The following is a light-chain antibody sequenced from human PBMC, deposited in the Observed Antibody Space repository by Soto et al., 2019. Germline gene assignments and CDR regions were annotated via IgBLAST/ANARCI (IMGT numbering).Light chain of an antibody. CDR3: QQYGSSPYT. J-gene: IGKJ2*01. CDR2: GAS. V-gene: IGKV3-20*01. CDR1: QSVRSSY. Sequence: EIVLTQSPGTLSLSPGERATLSCRASQSVRSSYLAWYRQKPGQAPRLLIYGASSRATGIPDRFSGSGSGTDFTLSINRLEPEDFAVYYCQQYGSSPYTFGQGTKLEIK.